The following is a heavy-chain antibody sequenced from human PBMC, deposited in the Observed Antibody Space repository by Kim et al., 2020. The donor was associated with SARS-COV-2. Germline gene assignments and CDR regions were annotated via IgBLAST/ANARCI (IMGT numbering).Heavy chain of an antibody. Sequence: SETLSLTCTVSGVSITNNYWSWIRQPPGKGLEWLGYIYHSGSANYNPSLKSRVTISIDTSKSQFSLKLSSVTAADTAVYYCARHVAAAGNYFFRMDVWG. V-gene: IGHV4-59*01. CDR2: IYHSGSA. J-gene: IGHJ6*03. CDR3: ARHVAAAGNYFFRMDV. D-gene: IGHD6-13*01. CDR1: GVSITNNY.